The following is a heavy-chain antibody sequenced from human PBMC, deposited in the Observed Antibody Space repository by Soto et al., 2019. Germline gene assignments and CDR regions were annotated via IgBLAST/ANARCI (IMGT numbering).Heavy chain of an antibody. Sequence: QVQLQESGPGLVKPSGTLSLTCAVSSGSISSSNWWSWVRQPPGKGLEWIGEIYHSGSTNYNPSLKIRVTISVDKSKDQFSLKLSSVTAADTAVYYCARSPHRENWFDPWGQGTLVTVSS. CDR1: SGSISSSNW. V-gene: IGHV4-4*02. CDR2: IYHSGST. D-gene: IGHD1-26*01. CDR3: ARSPHRENWFDP. J-gene: IGHJ5*02.